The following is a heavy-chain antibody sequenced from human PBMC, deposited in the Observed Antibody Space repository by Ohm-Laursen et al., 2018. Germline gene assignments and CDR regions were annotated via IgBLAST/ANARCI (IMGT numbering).Heavy chain of an antibody. V-gene: IGHV4-28*01. J-gene: IGHJ5*02. D-gene: IGHD2-21*02. Sequence: GTLSLTCTVSGYSISSSNWWGWIRQPPGKGLEWIGYIYYSGNTYYNPSLKSRVTMSLDASENQFSLKLNSVTAVDTAVYYCARIQDCGGDCYSGYFDPWGQGTLVTVSS. CDR2: IYYSGNT. CDR1: GYSISSSNW. CDR3: ARIQDCGGDCYSGYFDP.